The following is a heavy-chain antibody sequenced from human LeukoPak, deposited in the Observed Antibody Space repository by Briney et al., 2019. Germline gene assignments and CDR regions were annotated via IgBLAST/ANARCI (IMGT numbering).Heavy chain of an antibody. D-gene: IGHD3/OR15-3a*01. CDR3: ARDEFGPLAF. J-gene: IGHJ4*02. CDR2: IKEDGTET. V-gene: IGHV3-7*05. CDR1: GFTFSSYV. Sequence: PGRSLRLSCAASGFTFSSYVMTWVRQAPGRGLEWVANIKEDGTETSYVGSVKGRFTISRDNATNSLYLQMNSLRAEDTALYYCARDEFGPLAFWGRGTLVTVSS.